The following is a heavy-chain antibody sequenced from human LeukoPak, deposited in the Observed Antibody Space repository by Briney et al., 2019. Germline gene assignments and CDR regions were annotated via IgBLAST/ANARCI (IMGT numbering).Heavy chain of an antibody. J-gene: IGHJ4*02. CDR3: VRDRDYYAVDY. D-gene: IGHD3-22*01. Sequence: GGSLRLSCAASGFTFTSYTMNWVRQAPGKGLEWVSVIYSGGSTYYADSVKGRFTISRDKSKNTLYLQMNSLRAEDTAVYYCVRDRDYYAVDYWGQGTLVTVSS. CDR2: IYSGGST. CDR1: GFTFTSYT. V-gene: IGHV3-66*01.